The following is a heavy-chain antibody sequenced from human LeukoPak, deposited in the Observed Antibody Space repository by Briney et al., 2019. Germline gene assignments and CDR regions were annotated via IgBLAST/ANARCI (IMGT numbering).Heavy chain of an antibody. D-gene: IGHD3-9*01. J-gene: IGHJ6*02. V-gene: IGHV1-18*01. CDR2: ISAYNGNT. CDR1: GYTFTSNG. Sequence: ASVKVSCNASGYTFTSNGISWERHGPGQGLEWMGWISAYNGNTNYAQNLQGRVAMTTDTSTTTTYMDLKSLRSDDTAVYYCARLSCDILAGYYYYGMDVWGQGTTVTVSS. CDR3: ARLSCDILAGYYYYGMDV.